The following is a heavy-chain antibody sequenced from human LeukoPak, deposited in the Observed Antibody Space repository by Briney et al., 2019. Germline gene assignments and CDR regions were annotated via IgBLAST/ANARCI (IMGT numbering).Heavy chain of an antibody. V-gene: IGHV1-46*01. CDR3: ARDGGGWLDP. D-gene: IGHD3-16*01. Sequence: ASVKVCCKASGYTAIDYYMHWVRQAPGQGLEWMGMINPTSGSTDYAQTFQGRVTMTRDTPTSVFYMEMNGLTSDGTAVYYCARDGGGWLDPWGQGTLVTVSS. CDR2: INPTSGST. J-gene: IGHJ5*02. CDR1: GYTAIDYY.